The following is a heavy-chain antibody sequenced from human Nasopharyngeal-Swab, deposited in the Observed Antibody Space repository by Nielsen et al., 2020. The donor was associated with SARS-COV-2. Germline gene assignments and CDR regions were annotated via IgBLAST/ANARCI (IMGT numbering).Heavy chain of an antibody. CDR1: GFTISGYW. Sequence: GESLKISCAASGFTISGYWMTWVRQAPGKGLEWVANINQDGSEKYSVDSVKGRFTISRDNAKNSLYLQMNNLRVEDTAVYYCAKAPYLRCLDVWGQGTTVTVSS. D-gene: IGHD2-21*01. J-gene: IGHJ6*02. V-gene: IGHV3-7*03. CDR3: AKAPYLRCLDV. CDR2: INQDGSEK.